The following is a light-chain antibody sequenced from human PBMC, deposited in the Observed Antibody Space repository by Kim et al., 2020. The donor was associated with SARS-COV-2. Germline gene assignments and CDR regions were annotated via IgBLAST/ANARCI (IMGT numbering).Light chain of an antibody. CDR3: QQYEDVPYT. J-gene: IGKJ2*01. CDR1: QDITSS. Sequence: SVGATVTLTCQASQDITSSFTWYPQKPGTPPTVLISDAVHLKTGVPSRFSGSGSGTHFTLTIISLQPEDFATYYCQQYEDVPYTFGQGTKLAI. CDR2: DAV. V-gene: IGKV1-33*01.